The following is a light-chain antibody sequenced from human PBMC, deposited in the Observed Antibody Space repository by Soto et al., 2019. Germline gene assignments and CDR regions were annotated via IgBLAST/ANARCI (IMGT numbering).Light chain of an antibody. CDR3: QQYNYWPVT. Sequence: ELVMTQSPATLAVSPGETNRLSCRASQSINSDVAWYQQKLGQTPRLLIHGASTRATGIAARFSGSGSGTEFTLTISGLQSEDFATYYCQQYNYWPVTFGGGTKVDI. CDR1: QSINSD. V-gene: IGKV3-15*01. J-gene: IGKJ4*01. CDR2: GAS.